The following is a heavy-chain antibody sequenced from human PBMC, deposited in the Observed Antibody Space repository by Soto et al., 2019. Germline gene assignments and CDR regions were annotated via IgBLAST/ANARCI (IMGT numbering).Heavy chain of an antibody. CDR1: GFTVSSCA. Sequence: GGSLRLSCAASGFTVSSCAMTWVRQAPGKGLEWVANIKQDGSEKNYVDSVKGRFTISRDNAKNSLYLEMNNLRVEDTAIYYCARDESGSYPAGFGYWGQGSLVTVSS. V-gene: IGHV3-7*03. CDR2: IKQDGSEK. J-gene: IGHJ4*02. CDR3: ARDESGSYPAGFGY. D-gene: IGHD1-26*01.